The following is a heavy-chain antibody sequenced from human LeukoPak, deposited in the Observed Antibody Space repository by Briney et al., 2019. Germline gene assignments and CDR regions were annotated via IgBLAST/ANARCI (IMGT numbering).Heavy chain of an antibody. CDR2: ISGSGGST. CDR3: AKATCSGATCARFDY. CDR1: GFTFNSYE. D-gene: IGHD2-15*01. J-gene: IGHJ4*02. V-gene: IGHV3-23*01. Sequence: GGSLRLSCAASGFTFNSYEMNWVRQAPGKGLEWVSAISGSGGSTYYADSVKGRFTISRDNSKNTLYLQMTSLRAEDTAVYYCAKATCSGATCARFDYWGQGTLVTVSS.